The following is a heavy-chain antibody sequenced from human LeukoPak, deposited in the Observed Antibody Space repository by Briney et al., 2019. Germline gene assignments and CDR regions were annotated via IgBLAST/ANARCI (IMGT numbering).Heavy chain of an antibody. CDR1: GYTFTSYY. CDR3: AADSRQLQPHDAFDI. Sequence: ASVKVSCKASGYTFTSYYMHWVRQAPGQGLEWMGIINPSGGSTSYAQKFQGRVTMTRDTSTSTVYMELSSLRSEDTAVYYCAADSRQLQPHDAFDIWGQGTMVTVSS. D-gene: IGHD1-1*01. J-gene: IGHJ3*02. CDR2: INPSGGST. V-gene: IGHV1-46*01.